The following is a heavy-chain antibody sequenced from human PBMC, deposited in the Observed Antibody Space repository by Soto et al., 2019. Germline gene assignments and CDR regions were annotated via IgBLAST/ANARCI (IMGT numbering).Heavy chain of an antibody. CDR3: ARERLLRFGEFPPNTFDI. D-gene: IGHD3-10*01. CDR1: GFSVSDNY. CDR2: IYSGGNR. V-gene: IGHV3-53*01. J-gene: IGHJ3*02. Sequence: PGGSLRLSCAASGFSVSDNYMNWVRQAPGRGLEWVSVIYSGGNRYYADSVKGRFTIYRDTSRNTLYLQMNSLIVEDTAVYYRARERLLRFGEFPPNTFDIWGQGTMVTVSS.